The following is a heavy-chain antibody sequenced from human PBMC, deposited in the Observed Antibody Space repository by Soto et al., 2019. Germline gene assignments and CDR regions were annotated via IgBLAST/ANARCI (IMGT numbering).Heavy chain of an antibody. CDR1: GFTFRLYS. CDR3: ANGLSGSSILFDS. D-gene: IGHD5-12*01. V-gene: IGHV3-23*01. J-gene: IGHJ1*01. Sequence: EVQLLESAGGLVQPGESLRLSCAASGFTFRLYSMSWVRQAPGKGLEWVATISAADAGTYFADSLKGRFTISRDRTWNTLYLQMDSLRVEDTAFYYCANGLSGSSILFDSWGLGTLLTVS. CDR2: ISAADAGT.